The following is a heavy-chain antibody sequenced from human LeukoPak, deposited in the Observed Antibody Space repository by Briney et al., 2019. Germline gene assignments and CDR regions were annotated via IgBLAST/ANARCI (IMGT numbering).Heavy chain of an antibody. CDR1: GGSISSYY. CDR2: ISYSGNT. V-gene: IGHV4-59*08. D-gene: IGHD6-13*01. CDR3: ARQGGYIAPLAF. Sequence: SETLSLTCTVSGGSISSYYWSWIRQPPGKGLEWIGYISYSGNTNYNPSLKSRVTISVDTSKNQFSLKLSSVTAADTAVYYCARQGGYIAPLAFWGQGTLVTDSA. J-gene: IGHJ4*02.